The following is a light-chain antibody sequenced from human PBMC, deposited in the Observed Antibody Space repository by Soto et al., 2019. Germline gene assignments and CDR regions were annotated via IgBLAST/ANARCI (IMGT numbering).Light chain of an antibody. CDR1: MSDVGASNL. J-gene: IGLJ3*02. Sequence: QSALTQPASVSGSPGQSITISCSGTMSDVGASNLVSWYRQHPGTAPKLILYEVRYRPSGISSRFSGSKSGNTASLTISGLQAEDEGDYYCSAYTARSTLVFGGGTKLTVL. V-gene: IGLV2-14*01. CDR3: SAYTARSTLV. CDR2: EVR.